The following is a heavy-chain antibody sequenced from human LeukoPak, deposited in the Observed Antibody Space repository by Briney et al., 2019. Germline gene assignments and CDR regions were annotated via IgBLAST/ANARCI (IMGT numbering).Heavy chain of an antibody. J-gene: IGHJ4*02. CDR3: AGGGGYMSYYFDY. V-gene: IGHV5-51*01. CDR2: IYAGDSDS. D-gene: IGHD5-12*01. CDR1: GYSFTNYW. Sequence: GESLKISCKGSGYSFTNYWIGWVRQMPGKGLEWMGIIYAGDSDSRYSPSFQGQVTMSADKSISTAYLQWSSLKASDTAMYYCAGGGGYMSYYFDYWGQGTLVTVSS.